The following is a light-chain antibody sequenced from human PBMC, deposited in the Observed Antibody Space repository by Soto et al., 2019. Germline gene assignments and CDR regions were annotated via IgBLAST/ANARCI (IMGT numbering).Light chain of an antibody. Sequence: EIVMTQSPATLSLSPGERAALSCRASQSINSELAWYQQKPGQHPRLLIYGASTRATGVPARFTGSESGSEFTLTISGLQSEDFAVYYCQQGHNWPLTFGRGTRLEI. CDR3: QQGHNWPLT. CDR2: GAS. J-gene: IGKJ2*01. V-gene: IGKV3-15*01. CDR1: QSINSE.